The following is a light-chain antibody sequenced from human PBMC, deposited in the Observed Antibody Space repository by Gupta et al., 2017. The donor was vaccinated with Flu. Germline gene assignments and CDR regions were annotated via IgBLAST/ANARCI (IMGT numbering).Light chain of an antibody. CDR3: SAYTGINTLLYV. CDR2: DVR. CDR1: SSDVGNYNYNY. J-gene: IGLJ1*01. Sequence: QSALTQPASVSGSPGQSITISCTGTSSDVGNYNYNYVSWFQQHPGKAPKLMIYDVRNRPSGVSDRFAASRSGNTASLTISGLQIEDEADYYCSAYTGINTLLYVFGTGTKVTVL. V-gene: IGLV2-14*03.